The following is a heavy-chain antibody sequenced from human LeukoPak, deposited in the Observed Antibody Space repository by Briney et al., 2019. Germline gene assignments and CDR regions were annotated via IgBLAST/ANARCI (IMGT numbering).Heavy chain of an antibody. CDR3: ATGLMGPPALPIVGATSETYFDY. CDR2: FDPEDGET. D-gene: IGHD1-26*01. CDR1: GYTLTELS. V-gene: IGHV1-24*01. J-gene: IGHJ4*02. Sequence: ASVKVSCKVSGYTLTELSMHWVRQAPGKGLEWMGGFDPEDGETIYAQKFQGRVTMTEDTSTDTAYMELSSLRSEDTAVYYCATGLMGPPALPIVGATSETYFDYWGQGTLVTVSS.